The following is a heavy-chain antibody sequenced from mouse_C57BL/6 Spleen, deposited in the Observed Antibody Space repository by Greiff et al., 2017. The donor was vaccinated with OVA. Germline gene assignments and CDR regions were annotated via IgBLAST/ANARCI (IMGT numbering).Heavy chain of an antibody. D-gene: IGHD1-1*01. CDR1: GYTFTSYW. CDR2: IDPSDSYT. J-gene: IGHJ2*01. Sequence: QVQLQQPGAELVKPGASVKLSCKASGYTFTSYWMQWVKQRPGQGLEWIGEIDPSDSYTNYNQKFKGKATLTVDTSSSTAYMQLSSLTSEDSAVYYCARRYYYGSSYVGYFDYWGQGTTLTVSS. CDR3: ARRYYYGSSYVGYFDY. V-gene: IGHV1-50*01.